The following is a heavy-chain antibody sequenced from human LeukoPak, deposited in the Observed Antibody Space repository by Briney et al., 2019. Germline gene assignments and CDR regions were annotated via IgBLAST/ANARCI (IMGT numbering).Heavy chain of an antibody. CDR1: GXSISSYY. V-gene: IGHV4-59*01. J-gene: IGHJ4*02. D-gene: IGHD6-19*01. Sequence: SETLSLTCTVSGXSISSYYRSWIRQPPGKGLEWIGYIYYSGSTNYNPSLKSRVTISVDTSKNQFSLKLSSVTAADTAMYYCAREGQYYFDYWGQGTLVTVSS. CDR2: IYYSGST. CDR3: AREGQYYFDY.